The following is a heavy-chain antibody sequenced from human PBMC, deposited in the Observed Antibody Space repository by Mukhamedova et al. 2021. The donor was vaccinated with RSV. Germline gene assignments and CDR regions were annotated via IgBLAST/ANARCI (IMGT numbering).Heavy chain of an antibody. D-gene: IGHD6-13*01. J-gene: IGHJ4*02. V-gene: IGHV4-4*02. Sequence: QPPGKGLEWIGEIYHSGSTNYNPSLKSRVTISVDKSKNQFSLKLSSVTAADTAVYYCARGIAAAGTGLDYWGQGTMVTVSS. CDR2: IYHSGST. CDR3: ARGIAAAGTGLDY.